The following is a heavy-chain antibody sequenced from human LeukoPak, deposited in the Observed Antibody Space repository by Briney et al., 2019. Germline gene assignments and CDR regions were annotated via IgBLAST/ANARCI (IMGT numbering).Heavy chain of an antibody. CDR1: GGSISSGSYY. CDR3: ARSSSSSRSYYFDY. V-gene: IGHV4-61*02. J-gene: IGHJ4*02. Sequence: SETLSLTCTVSGGSISSGSYYWSWIRQPAGKGLEWIGRIYTSGSTNYNPSLKSRVTISVDTSKNQFSLKLSSVTAADTAVYYCARSSSSSRSYYFDYWGQGTLVTVSS. D-gene: IGHD6-6*01. CDR2: IYTSGST.